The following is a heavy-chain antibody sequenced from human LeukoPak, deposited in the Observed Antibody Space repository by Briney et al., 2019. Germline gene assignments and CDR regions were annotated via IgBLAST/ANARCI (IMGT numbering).Heavy chain of an antibody. Sequence: SETLSLTCTVSGGSISSYYWSWIRQPPGRGLEWIGYIYYSENTNYNPSLKSRVTISVDKSKNQFSLHMSSVTAADTAVYYCAGTSNSALGLPYFDHWGQGSLVTVSS. CDR3: AGTSNSALGLPYFDH. J-gene: IGHJ4*02. CDR1: GGSISSYY. D-gene: IGHD5-18*01. CDR2: IYYSENT. V-gene: IGHV4-59*01.